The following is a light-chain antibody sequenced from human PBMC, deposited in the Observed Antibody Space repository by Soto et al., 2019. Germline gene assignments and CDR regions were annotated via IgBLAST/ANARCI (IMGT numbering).Light chain of an antibody. CDR2: GAS. CDR3: QQNGSSPRT. CDR1: QSVSSSY. J-gene: IGKJ1*01. V-gene: IGKV3-20*01. Sequence: EIVLTQSPGTLSLSPGERATLSCRASQSVSSSYLAWYQRKPGQAPRLLVYGASSRATGIPDRFSGSGSGTDFTLTISRLEPEDFAVYYCQQNGSSPRTFGQGTKVEIE.